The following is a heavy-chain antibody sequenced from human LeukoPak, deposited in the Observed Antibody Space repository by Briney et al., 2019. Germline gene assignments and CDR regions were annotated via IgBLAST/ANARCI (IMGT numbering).Heavy chain of an antibody. CDR3: VKFGVDYDMGV. Sequence: SETLSLTCTVSGDSISGSYWPWVRQPPGQGLEWIGQIHYSGRADYNPSLKRRITISVDTSKNQMSLTLTSVTAADTAIYYCVKFGVDYDMGVWGQGTTVTVSS. CDR2: IHYSGRA. CDR1: GDSISGSY. V-gene: IGHV4-59*01. D-gene: IGHD3-16*01. J-gene: IGHJ6*02.